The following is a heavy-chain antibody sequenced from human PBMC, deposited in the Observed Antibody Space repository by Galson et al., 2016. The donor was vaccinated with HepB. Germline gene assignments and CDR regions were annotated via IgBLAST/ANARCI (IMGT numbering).Heavy chain of an antibody. CDR1: GNSINRTPYH. J-gene: IGHJ4*02. CDR3: ATVGGSSLPIDY. Sequence: SETLSLTCTVSGNSINRTPYHWGWIRQSPGKGLEWIASIYHSGTTYYNPSFKSRVTISVDTSNNQFSLKVSSVTAAATAVYYCATVGGSSLPIDYWGQGILVTVSS. D-gene: IGHD3-16*01. V-gene: IGHV4-39*07. CDR2: IYHSGTT.